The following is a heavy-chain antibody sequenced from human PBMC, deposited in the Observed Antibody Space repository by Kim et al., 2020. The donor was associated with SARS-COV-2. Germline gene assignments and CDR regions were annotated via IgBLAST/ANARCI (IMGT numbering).Heavy chain of an antibody. D-gene: IGHD4-17*01. Sequence: SLKGRVTISVDTSKNQFSLKLTSVTAADTAVYYCARHGWVYGDSGNFDYWGQGTLVTVSS. J-gene: IGHJ4*02. V-gene: IGHV4-39*01. CDR3: ARHGWVYGDSGNFDY.